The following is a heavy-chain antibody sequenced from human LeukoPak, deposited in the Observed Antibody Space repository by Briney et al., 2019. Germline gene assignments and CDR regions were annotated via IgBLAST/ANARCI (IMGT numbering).Heavy chain of an antibody. CDR2: ISGSGGST. CDR1: GFTFSSYA. Sequence: AGGSLRLSCAASGFTFSSYAMSWVRQAPGKGLEWVSAISGSGGSTYYADSVKGRFTISRDNPKNTLYLQMNSLRAEDTAVYYCAKDRSTMVRGVIIRIPDYWGQGTLVTVSS. D-gene: IGHD3-10*01. CDR3: AKDRSTMVRGVIIRIPDY. J-gene: IGHJ4*02. V-gene: IGHV3-23*01.